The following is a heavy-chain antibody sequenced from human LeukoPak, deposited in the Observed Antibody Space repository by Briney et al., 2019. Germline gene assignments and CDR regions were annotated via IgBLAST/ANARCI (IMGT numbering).Heavy chain of an antibody. CDR1: GGSISSYY. Sequence: SETLSLTCTVSGGSISSYYWSWIRQPPGKGLEWIGYIYTSGSTNYNPSLKSRVTISVDTPKNQFSLKLSSVTAADTAVYYCARRVATRFDPWGQGTLVTVSS. CDR3: ARRVATRFDP. CDR2: IYTSGST. D-gene: IGHD2-15*01. V-gene: IGHV4-4*09. J-gene: IGHJ5*02.